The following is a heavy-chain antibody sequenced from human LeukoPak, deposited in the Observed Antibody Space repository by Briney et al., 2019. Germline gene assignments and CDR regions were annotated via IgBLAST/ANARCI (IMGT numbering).Heavy chain of an antibody. V-gene: IGHV3-23*01. CDR3: AKARGPLIGVNWFDP. CDR2: ISVSSGST. J-gene: IGHJ5*02. Sequence: GGSLRLSCAASGFTFSSYAMSWVRQAPGKGLEWVSGISVSSGSTYYADSVKGRFTISRDNSKNTLYLQMNSLRAEDTAVYYCAKARGPLIGVNWFDPWGQGTLVTVSS. CDR1: GFTFSSYA. D-gene: IGHD3-10*01.